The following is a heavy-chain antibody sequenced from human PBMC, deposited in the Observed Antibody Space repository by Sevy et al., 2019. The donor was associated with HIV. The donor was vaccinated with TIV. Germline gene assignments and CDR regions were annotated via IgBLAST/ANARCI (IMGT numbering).Heavy chain of an antibody. D-gene: IGHD6-19*01. Sequence: ASVKVSCKASGGTFSSSAISWVRQAPGQGLEWMGEIFPIFRTAKYAQKFQGRVTISADESTSTAYMELSSLRSEDTAVYFCASGLAVSVDFWGQGTLVTVSS. CDR2: IFPIFRTA. V-gene: IGHV1-69*13. J-gene: IGHJ4*02. CDR1: GGTFSSSA. CDR3: ASGLAVSVDF.